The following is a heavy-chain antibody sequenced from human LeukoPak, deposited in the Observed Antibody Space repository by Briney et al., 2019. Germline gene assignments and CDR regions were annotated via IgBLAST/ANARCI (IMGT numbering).Heavy chain of an antibody. J-gene: IGHJ6*02. Sequence: PGGSLRLSCAASGMNFERYAMHWVRQRPGKGLEWVGVISADGKADHADAVKGRFTASRDNSKDSLSLQMGSLRDEDTALYYCATWAFYHDLDVWGQGTTVIVSS. CDR2: ISADGKA. CDR3: ATWAFYHDLDV. D-gene: IGHD1-26*01. V-gene: IGHV3-43*02. CDR1: GMNFERYA.